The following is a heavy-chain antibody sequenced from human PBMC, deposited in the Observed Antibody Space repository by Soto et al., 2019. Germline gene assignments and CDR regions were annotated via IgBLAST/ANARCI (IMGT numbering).Heavy chain of an antibody. CDR3: ARGPHCSGGDCYSFDY. CDR1: GGSFSDYY. J-gene: IGHJ4*02. V-gene: IGHV4-34*01. CDR2: INHSGST. Sequence: QVQLQQWGAGLLKPSETLSLTCAVSGGSFSDYYWTWIRQSPGEGLEWIGEINHSGSTNYNPSLKRRVTISVDTPKNQCSLKLSSVTAADTAVYYCARGPHCSGGDCYSFDYWGQGTLVTVSS. D-gene: IGHD2-15*01.